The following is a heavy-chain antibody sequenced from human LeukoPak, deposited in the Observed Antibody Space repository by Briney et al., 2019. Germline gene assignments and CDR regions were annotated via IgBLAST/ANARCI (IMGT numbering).Heavy chain of an antibody. CDR1: GGSISSYY. CDR2: IYYSGST. D-gene: IGHD2-2*03. V-gene: IGHV4-59*01. J-gene: IGHJ6*03. Sequence: SETLSLTCTVSGGSISSYYWSWIRQPPGKGLAWIGYIYYSGSTNYNPSLKSRVTISVDTSKNQFSLKLSSVTAADTAVYYCARVDIVVVPATITYYYMDVWGKGTTVTVSS. CDR3: ARVDIVVVPATITYYYMDV.